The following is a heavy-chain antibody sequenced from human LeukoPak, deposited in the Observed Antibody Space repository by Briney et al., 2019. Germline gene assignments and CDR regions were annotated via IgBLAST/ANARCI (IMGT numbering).Heavy chain of an antibody. CDR1: GGSISSHY. J-gene: IGHJ3*02. CDR2: IYYSGST. Sequence: SETLSLTCTVSGGSISSHYWSWIRQPPGKGLEWIGYIYYSGSTNYNPSLKSRVTISVDTSKNQFSLKLSSVTAADTAVYYCAGGDDAFDIWGQGTMVTVSS. CDR3: AGGDDAFDI. V-gene: IGHV4-59*11.